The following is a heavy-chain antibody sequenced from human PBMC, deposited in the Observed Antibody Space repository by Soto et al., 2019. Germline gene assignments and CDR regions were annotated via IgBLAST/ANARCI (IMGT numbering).Heavy chain of an antibody. Sequence: QVHLQQWGAGLLKPSETLSLTCAVYGGSFSGYYWSWIRQPPGKGLEWIGEINHSGSTNYNPSLKSRVTISLDTSKTQFSLKLTSVTAADTAVYYCARGQGVYDFCSGYSPLHGYFDLWGRGTLVTVSS. CDR1: GGSFSGYY. J-gene: IGHJ2*01. CDR2: INHSGST. D-gene: IGHD3-3*01. V-gene: IGHV4-34*01. CDR3: ARGQGVYDFCSGYSPLHGYFDL.